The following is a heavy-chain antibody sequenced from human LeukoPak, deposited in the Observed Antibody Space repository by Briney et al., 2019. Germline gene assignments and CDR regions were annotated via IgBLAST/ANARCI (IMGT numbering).Heavy chain of an antibody. D-gene: IGHD1-14*01. Sequence: PGGALRLSCAASGFTFDDYAMHWVRQAPGKGLEWVSGISGNSGSIGYADSVKGRFTISRDNAKNSLYLQMNSLRAEDTALYYCAKDIRSYYYGMDVWGQGTTVTVSS. V-gene: IGHV3-9*01. J-gene: IGHJ6*02. CDR2: ISGNSGSI. CDR3: AKDIRSYYYGMDV. CDR1: GFTFDDYA.